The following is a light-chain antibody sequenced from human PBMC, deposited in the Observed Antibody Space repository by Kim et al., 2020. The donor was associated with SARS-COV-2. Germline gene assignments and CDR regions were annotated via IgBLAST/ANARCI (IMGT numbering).Light chain of an antibody. CDR1: SSNIGSNY. CDR3: AAWDDSLSGPV. Sequence: ELTQPPSASGTPGQRVTISCSGSSSNIGSNYVYWYQQLPGTAPKLLIYGNNQRPSGVPDRFSGSKSGTSASLAISGLRSEDEADYYCAAWDDSLSGPVFGGGTKLTVL. J-gene: IGLJ3*02. V-gene: IGLV1-47*01. CDR2: GNN.